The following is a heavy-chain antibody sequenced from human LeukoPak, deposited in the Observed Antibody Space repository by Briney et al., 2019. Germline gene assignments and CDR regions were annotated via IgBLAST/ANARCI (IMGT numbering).Heavy chain of an antibody. CDR2: ISTDGNNE. D-gene: IGHD4-17*01. CDR1: GFSFTMYG. Sequence: GGSLRLSCAASGFSFTMYGIHWVRQAPGKGLEWVAVISTDGNNEYYANSVKGRFTISRDNSKNTVYLQMNSLRAEDTSLYYCAREVDGDFSYWYFDLWGRGTLVTASS. V-gene: IGHV3-30*03. CDR3: AREVDGDFSYWYFDL. J-gene: IGHJ2*01.